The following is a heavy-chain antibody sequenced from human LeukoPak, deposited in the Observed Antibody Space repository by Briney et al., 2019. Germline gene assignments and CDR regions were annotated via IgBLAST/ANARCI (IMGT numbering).Heavy chain of an antibody. V-gene: IGHV1-8*01. CDR2: MNPNSGNT. Sequence: ASVKVSCKASGYTFTSYDINWVRQATGQGLEWMGWMNPNSGNTDYAQKFQGRVTMTRNTSISTAYMELSSLRSEDTAVYYCARSATRIAVTGHHSGYWGQGTLVTVSS. CDR1: GYTFTSYD. CDR3: ARSATRIAVTGHHSGY. J-gene: IGHJ4*02. D-gene: IGHD6-19*01.